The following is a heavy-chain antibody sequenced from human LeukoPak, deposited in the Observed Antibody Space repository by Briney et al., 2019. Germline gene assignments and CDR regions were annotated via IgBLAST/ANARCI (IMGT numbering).Heavy chain of an antibody. CDR1: GFTFSGYY. D-gene: IGHD3-9*01. CDR2: ISSSGSTI. Sequence: GGSLRLSCAASGFTFSGYYMSWIRQAPGKGLEWVSYISSSGSTIYYADSVKGRFTISRDNAKNSLYLQMNSLRAEDTAVYYCARRYHYDILTGYYRGLGLYFDYWGQGTLVTVSS. V-gene: IGHV3-11*01. CDR3: ARRYHYDILTGYYRGLGLYFDY. J-gene: IGHJ4*02.